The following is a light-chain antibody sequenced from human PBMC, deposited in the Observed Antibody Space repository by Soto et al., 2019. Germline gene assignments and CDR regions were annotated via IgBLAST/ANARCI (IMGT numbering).Light chain of an antibody. CDR2: AAS. CDR3: QQYETFPYT. V-gene: IGKV1-16*01. CDR1: RGISLH. J-gene: IGKJ2*01. Sequence: DIQMTQSPSSLSASVGDRVTITCRASRGISLHLAWFQLKPGKAPRSLIYAASSLQRGVPSRFSGSGSGTEFTLGINNLQPEDFATYFCQQYETFPYTFGRGTNLEIK.